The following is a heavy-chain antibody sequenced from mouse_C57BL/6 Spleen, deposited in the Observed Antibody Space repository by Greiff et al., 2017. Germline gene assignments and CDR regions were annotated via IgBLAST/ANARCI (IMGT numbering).Heavy chain of an antibody. V-gene: IGHV1-39*01. CDR3: ASQAAWFAY. Sequence: VQLQQSGPELVKPGASVKISCKASGYSFTDYNMNWVKQSNGKSLEWIGVSNPNYGTTSYNQKFKGKATLTVYQSSSTAYMQRNSLTSEDSAVYYGASQAAWFAYWGQGTLVTVSA. D-gene: IGHD3-2*02. CDR2: SNPNYGTT. CDR1: GYSFTDYN. J-gene: IGHJ3*01.